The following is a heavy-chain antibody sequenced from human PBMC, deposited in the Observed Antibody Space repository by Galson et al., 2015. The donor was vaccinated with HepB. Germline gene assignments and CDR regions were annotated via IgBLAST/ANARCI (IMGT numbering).Heavy chain of an antibody. CDR3: ARQLGYCSGTSCDDDDFDI. J-gene: IGHJ3*02. Sequence: QSGAEVKKPGESLRISCKGSGYSFTSYWINWVRQMPGKGLEWMGRIYPSDSYTNYSPSFQGHVTISADKSISTAYLQWSSLKASDTAMYYCARQLGYCSGTSCDDDDFDIWGQGTMVTVSS. V-gene: IGHV5-10-1*01. CDR2: IYPSDSYT. D-gene: IGHD2-15*01. CDR1: GYSFTSYW.